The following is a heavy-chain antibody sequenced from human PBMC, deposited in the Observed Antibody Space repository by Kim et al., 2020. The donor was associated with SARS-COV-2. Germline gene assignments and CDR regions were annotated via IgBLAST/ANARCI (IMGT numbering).Heavy chain of an antibody. V-gene: IGHV1-18*01. CDR3: ARDSGHYYDSSGFDY. D-gene: IGHD3-22*01. J-gene: IGHJ4*02. Sequence: QKLQGRVTMTTDTSTRTAYMELRSLRSDDTAVYYCARDSGHYYDSSGFDYWGQGTLVTVSS.